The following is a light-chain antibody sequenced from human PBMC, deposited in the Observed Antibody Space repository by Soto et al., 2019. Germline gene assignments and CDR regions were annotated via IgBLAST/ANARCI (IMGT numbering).Light chain of an antibody. Sequence: DIQMTQSPSTLSASVGDRVTIACRASQNIDSWLAWYQQKPGKAPKLLIYKASTLESGVPSRFSGSGSGTEFSLTISRLQPDDFATYYCQQYNLYSTFGPGTNVDIK. CDR3: QQYNLYST. CDR1: QNIDSW. CDR2: KAS. J-gene: IGKJ3*01. V-gene: IGKV1-5*03.